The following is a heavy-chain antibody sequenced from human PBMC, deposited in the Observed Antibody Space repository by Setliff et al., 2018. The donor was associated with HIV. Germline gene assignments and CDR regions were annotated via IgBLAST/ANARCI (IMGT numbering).Heavy chain of an antibody. D-gene: IGHD1-20*01. CDR2: INSDGSST. J-gene: IGHJ4*02. CDR3: AKDKGGYNWNYFDY. CDR1: GFTFSNSW. Sequence: PGGSLRLSCAASGFTFSNSWMNWVRQAPGKGLVWVSRINSDGSSTTYADSVKGRFTISRDNAKNTLYLQMDGLRAEDTAVYYCAKDKGGYNWNYFDYWGPGTQVTVSS. V-gene: IGHV3-74*01.